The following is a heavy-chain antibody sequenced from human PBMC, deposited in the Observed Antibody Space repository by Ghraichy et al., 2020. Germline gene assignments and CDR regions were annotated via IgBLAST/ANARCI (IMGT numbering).Heavy chain of an antibody. CDR1: GYSISSGFH. CDR2: IFHLGTT. V-gene: IGHV4-38-2*01. D-gene: IGHD3-22*01. Sequence: SETLSLTCAVSGYSISSGFHWGWIRQPPGQGLEWIGTIFHLGTTYYNPSLRGRVTISVDTSKNQFSLNLYSVTAADTAVYFCARGFAYDNSVDTKVRYLELWGQVTLVTVAS. J-gene: IGHJ1*01. CDR3: ARGFAYDNSVDTKVRYLEL.